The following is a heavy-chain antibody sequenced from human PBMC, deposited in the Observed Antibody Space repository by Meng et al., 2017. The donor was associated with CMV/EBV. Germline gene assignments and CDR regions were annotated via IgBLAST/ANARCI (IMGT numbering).Heavy chain of an antibody. CDR3: ARGGNWFDP. Sequence: HVQLPQWGAVLLKPSEPLSVTCAVDGGSFSGYYWSWIRQPPGKGLELIGEINHSGSTNYNPSLKSRVTISVDTSKSQFSLKLSSVTAADTAVYYCARGGNWFDPWGQGTLVTVSS. V-gene: IGHV4-34*02. CDR1: GGSFSGYY. CDR2: INHSGST. J-gene: IGHJ5*02.